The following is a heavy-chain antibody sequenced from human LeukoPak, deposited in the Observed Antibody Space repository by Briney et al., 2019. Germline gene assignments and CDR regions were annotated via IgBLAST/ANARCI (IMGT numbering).Heavy chain of an antibody. CDR1: GFTFSSYW. CDR3: ASAIGPGSPFDY. Sequence: GGSLSLSCAASGFTFSSYWMHWVRQAPGKGLVWVSRINSDGSSTSYADSVKGRFTISRDNAKNTLYLQMNSLRAEDTAVYYCASAIGPGSPFDYWGQGTLVTVSS. CDR2: INSDGSST. J-gene: IGHJ4*02. V-gene: IGHV3-74*01. D-gene: IGHD3-10*01.